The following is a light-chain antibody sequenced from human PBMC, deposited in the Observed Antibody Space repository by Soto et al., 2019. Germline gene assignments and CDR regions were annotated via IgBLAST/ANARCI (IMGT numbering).Light chain of an antibody. Sequence: EIVLTQSPGTLSLSPGERATLSCRASQPASGGFLAWYQQKPGRAPRLVIYGTSNRATGIPDRFSGSGSGTDFTLTISRLEPEDFGVYFCQEHHSPPPGYSFGQGTKLEIK. J-gene: IGKJ2*03. V-gene: IGKV3-20*01. CDR2: GTS. CDR3: QEHHSPPPGYS. CDR1: QPASGGF.